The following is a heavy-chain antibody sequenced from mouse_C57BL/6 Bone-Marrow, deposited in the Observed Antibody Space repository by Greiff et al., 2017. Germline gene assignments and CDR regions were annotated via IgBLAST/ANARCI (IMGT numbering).Heavy chain of an antibody. CDR3: AREGYYSGSYYAMDY. CDR2: IYPGGGYT. CDR1: GYTFTNYW. Sequence: QVQLKQSGAEMVRPGTSVKMSCTASGYTFTNYWIGWAKQRPGHGLEWIGDIYPGGGYTNYNEKFKGKATLTADTSSSTAYMQISSLTSEGSAIYDCAREGYYSGSYYAMDYWGQGTSVTVSA. D-gene: IGHD1-1*01. J-gene: IGHJ4*01. V-gene: IGHV1-63*01.